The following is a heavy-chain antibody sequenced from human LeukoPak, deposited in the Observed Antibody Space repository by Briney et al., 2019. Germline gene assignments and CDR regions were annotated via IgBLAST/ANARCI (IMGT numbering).Heavy chain of an antibody. CDR2: IYPDDSDT. V-gene: IGHV5-51*01. Sequence: PGESLKISCKGSGYSFTSYWIGWVRQMPGKGLEWMGIIYPDDSDTRYSPSFQGQVTISADKSISTAYLQWSSLKASDTAMYYCARLHYYDRSGPNAFDIWGQGTMVTASS. CDR1: GYSFTSYW. CDR3: ARLHYYDRSGPNAFDI. D-gene: IGHD3-22*01. J-gene: IGHJ3*02.